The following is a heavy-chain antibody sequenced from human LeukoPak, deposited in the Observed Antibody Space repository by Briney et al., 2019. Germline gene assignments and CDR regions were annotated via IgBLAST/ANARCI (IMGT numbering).Heavy chain of an antibody. V-gene: IGHV1-2*02. D-gene: IGHD6-13*01. CDR2: INPNSGGT. Sequence: ASVKVSCKASGGTFSSYAISWVRQAPGQGLEWMGWINPNSGGTNYAQKFQGRVTMTRDTSISTAYMELSRLRSDDTAVYYCARDRDLTSSSWYGYWGQGTLVTVSS. CDR1: GGTFSSYA. J-gene: IGHJ4*02. CDR3: ARDRDLTSSSWYGY.